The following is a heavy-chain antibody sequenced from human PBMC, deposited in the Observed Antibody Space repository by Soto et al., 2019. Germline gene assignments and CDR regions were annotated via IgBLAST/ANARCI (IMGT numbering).Heavy chain of an antibody. Sequence: GGSLRLSCAASGFTFSSYAMHWVRQAPGKGLEWVAVISYDGGNKYYADSVKGRFTISRDNSKNTLYLQMNSLRAEDTAVYYCARDMDVVVPAAIRSYFGYWGQGTLVTVSS. V-gene: IGHV3-30-3*01. J-gene: IGHJ4*02. CDR2: ISYDGGNK. CDR3: ARDMDVVVPAAIRSYFGY. D-gene: IGHD2-2*01. CDR1: GFTFSSYA.